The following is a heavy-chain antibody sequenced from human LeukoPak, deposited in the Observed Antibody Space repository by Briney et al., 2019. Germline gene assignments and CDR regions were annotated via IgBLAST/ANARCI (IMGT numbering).Heavy chain of an antibody. Sequence: GGCLTHSCASSGCTYSSYSMNWVRQAPGKGLEWVSSISSSSRYIYYADSVKGRFTISRDNAQNSLYLQMNSLRAEDTAVYYCARDRGVGATGYYYMDVWGKGTTVTVSS. CDR3: ARDRGVGATGYYYMDV. J-gene: IGHJ6*03. CDR2: ISSSSRYI. CDR1: GCTYSSYS. D-gene: IGHD1-26*01. V-gene: IGHV3-21*01.